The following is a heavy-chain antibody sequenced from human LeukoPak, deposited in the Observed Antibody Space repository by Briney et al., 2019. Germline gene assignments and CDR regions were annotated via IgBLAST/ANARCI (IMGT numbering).Heavy chain of an antibody. D-gene: IGHD3-3*01. Sequence: GALRLSCAASGFTFSSYAMSWVRQAPGKGLEWVSAISGSGGSTYYADSVKGWFTISRDNSKNTLYLQMNSLRAEDTAVYYCAKEYYDFWSGYPHDYWGQGTLVTVSS. CDR3: AKEYYDFWSGYPHDY. J-gene: IGHJ4*02. CDR2: ISGSGGST. CDR1: GFTFSSYA. V-gene: IGHV3-23*01.